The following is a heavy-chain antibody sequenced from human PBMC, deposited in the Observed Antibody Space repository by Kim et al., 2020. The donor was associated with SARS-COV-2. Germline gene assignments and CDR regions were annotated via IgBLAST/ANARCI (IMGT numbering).Heavy chain of an antibody. J-gene: IGHJ4*02. D-gene: IGHD3-10*01. V-gene: IGHV3-7*01. CDR3: AKFYGSENYRDY. Sequence: YVDTVKRRFTISRDNTKNTVYLQMNSLRAEDTAVYYCAKFYGSENYRDYWGQGTLVTVSS.